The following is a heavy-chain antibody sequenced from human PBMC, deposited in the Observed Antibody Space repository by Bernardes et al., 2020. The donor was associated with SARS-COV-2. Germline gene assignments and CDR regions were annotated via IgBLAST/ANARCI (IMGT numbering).Heavy chain of an antibody. CDR2: MSPNSGNT. V-gene: IGHV1-8*01. D-gene: IGHD2-21*01. Sequence: AAGKGSCKTSGYTFTSYDINWVRQATGQGLEWMGWMSPNSGNTGYAQKFQGRVTMARNTSINTAYMELNTLTSEDTAVYYCARRPLWGYRFDFWGQGTLVTASS. CDR3: ARRPLWGYRFDF. J-gene: IGHJ4*02. CDR1: GYTFTSYD.